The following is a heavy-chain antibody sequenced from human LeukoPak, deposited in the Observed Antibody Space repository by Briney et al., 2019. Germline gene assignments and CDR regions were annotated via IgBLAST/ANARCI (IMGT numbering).Heavy chain of an antibody. CDR3: ARDQSYYDILTGYYIYYFDY. CDR1: GFTFNSYE. Sequence: GGSLRLSCAASGFTFNSYEMTWVRQAPGKGLEWVSYISGSGSSINYADSVKGRFTISRDNANNSLYLQMNSLRAEDTAVYYCARDQSYYDILTGYYIYYFDYWGQGTLVTVSS. V-gene: IGHV3-48*03. CDR2: ISGSGSSI. D-gene: IGHD3-9*01. J-gene: IGHJ4*02.